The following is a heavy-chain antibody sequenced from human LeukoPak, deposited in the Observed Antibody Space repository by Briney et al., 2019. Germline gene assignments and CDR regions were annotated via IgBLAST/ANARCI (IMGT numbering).Heavy chain of an antibody. CDR3: ARAEPPAAVHFDP. V-gene: IGHV4-59*01. CDR2: IYYSGST. D-gene: IGHD6-13*01. J-gene: IGHJ5*02. Sequence: SETLSLTCTVSGGSISSYYWSWIRQPPGKGLEWIGYIYYSGSTNYNPSLKSRVTISVDTSKNQFSLKLSSVTSADTAVYYCARAEPPAAVHFDPWGQGTLVTVSS. CDR1: GGSISSYY.